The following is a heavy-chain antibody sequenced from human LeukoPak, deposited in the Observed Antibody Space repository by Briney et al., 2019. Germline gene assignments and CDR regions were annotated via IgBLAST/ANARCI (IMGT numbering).Heavy chain of an antibody. CDR2: INPNSGGT. Sequence: ASVKVSCKASGYTFTGYYMHWVRQDPGQGLEWMGWINPNSGGTNYAQNFQGRVTMTIDTSISTAYMELSRLGSDDTAVYYCARRSVVAATFYFDYWGQGTLVTVSS. V-gene: IGHV1-2*02. CDR1: GYTFTGYY. J-gene: IGHJ4*02. D-gene: IGHD2-15*01. CDR3: ARRSVVAATFYFDY.